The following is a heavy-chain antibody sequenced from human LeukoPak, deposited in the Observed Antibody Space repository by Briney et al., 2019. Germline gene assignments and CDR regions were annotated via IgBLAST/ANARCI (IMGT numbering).Heavy chain of an antibody. J-gene: IGHJ4*02. V-gene: IGHV1-46*01. D-gene: IGHD2-8*01. CDR2: IKPSGGST. CDR1: GYTFTGYY. Sequence: ASVKVSCKASGYTFTGYYMHWVRQAPGQGLEWMGIIKPSGGSTSYAQKFQGRVTMSRDTSTSAVYMELSSLRSEDMAVYYCARTAEYCSNGVCYFDYWGQGTLVTVSS. CDR3: ARTAEYCSNGVCYFDY.